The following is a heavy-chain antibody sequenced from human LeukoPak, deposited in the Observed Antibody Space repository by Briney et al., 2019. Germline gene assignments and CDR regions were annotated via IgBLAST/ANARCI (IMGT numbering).Heavy chain of an antibody. J-gene: IGHJ6*02. D-gene: IGHD6-19*01. CDR2: IYYSGST. CDR3: ARTSEESIAVAGNGMDV. CDR1: GGSISSSSYY. Sequence: SETLSLTCTVSGGSISSSSYYWGWIRQPPGKGLEWIGSIYYSGSTYYNPSLKSRVTISVDTSKNQFSLKLSSVTAADTAVYYCARTSEESIAVAGNGMDVWGQGTTVTVSS. V-gene: IGHV4-39*07.